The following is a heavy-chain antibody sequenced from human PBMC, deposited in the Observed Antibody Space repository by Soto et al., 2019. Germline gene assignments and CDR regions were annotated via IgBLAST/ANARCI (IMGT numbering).Heavy chain of an antibody. Sequence: QVQLVQSGAEVKKPGSSVKVSCKAAGGTFSNYALISWVRQAPGQGLEWMGGIIPIDATVNYAQKFQGRIAITADESTTTAYMDLGSLKSEDTAVYSCARDLLGFGYTYGDVWGQGTTVTVSS. V-gene: IGHV1-69*12. CDR3: ARDLLGFGYTYGDV. D-gene: IGHD6-25*01. CDR2: IIPIDATV. J-gene: IGHJ6*01. CDR1: GGTFSNYA.